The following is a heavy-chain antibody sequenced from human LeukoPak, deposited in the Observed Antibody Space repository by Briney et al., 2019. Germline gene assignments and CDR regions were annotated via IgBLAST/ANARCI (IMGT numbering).Heavy chain of an antibody. CDR2: ISGSGGST. D-gene: IGHD2-15*01. V-gene: IGHV3-23*01. CDR1: GFTFSSYT. J-gene: IGHJ4*02. Sequence: GGSLRLSCAASGFTFSSYTMTWVRQAPGKGLEWVSAISGSGGSTYYADSVKGRLTISRDNSKNTVYLHMNRLRADDTAIYYCASGRGYYEYWGQGTLVTVSS. CDR3: ASGRGYYEY.